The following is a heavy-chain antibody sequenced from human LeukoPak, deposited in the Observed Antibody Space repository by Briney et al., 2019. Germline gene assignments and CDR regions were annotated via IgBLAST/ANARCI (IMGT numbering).Heavy chain of an antibody. CDR3: AINYDFWSGSSLYGMDV. D-gene: IGHD3-3*01. J-gene: IGHJ6*02. Sequence: PGESLKIFCKGSGYSFTSYWIGWVRQMPGKGLEWMGIIYPGDSDTRYSPSFQGQVTISADKSISTAYLQWSSLKASDTAMYYCAINYDFWSGSSLYGMDVWGQGTTVTVSS. CDR2: IYPGDSDT. CDR1: GYSFTSYW. V-gene: IGHV5-51*03.